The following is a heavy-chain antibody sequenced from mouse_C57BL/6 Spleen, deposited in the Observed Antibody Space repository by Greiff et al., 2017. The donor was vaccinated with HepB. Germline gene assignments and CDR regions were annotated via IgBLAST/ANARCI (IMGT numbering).Heavy chain of an antibody. Sequence: VKLQQPGAELVMPGASVKLSCKASGYTFTSYWMHWVKQRPGQGLEWIGEIDPSDSYTNYNQKFKGKSTLTVDKSSSTAYMQLSSLTSEDSAVYYCARLEDGYYVYFDVWGTGTTVTVSS. D-gene: IGHD2-3*01. V-gene: IGHV1-69*01. CDR1: GYTFTSYW. J-gene: IGHJ1*03. CDR3: ARLEDGYYVYFDV. CDR2: IDPSDSYT.